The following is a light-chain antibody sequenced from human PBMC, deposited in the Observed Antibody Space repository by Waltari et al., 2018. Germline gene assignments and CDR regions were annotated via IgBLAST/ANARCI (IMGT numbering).Light chain of an antibody. CDR3: ALYMGSGIWV. CDR1: SGSLSTTSY. CDR2: KAN. Sequence: QTVVTQEPSLSVSPGGTVTLTCALSSGSLSTTSYATWYQQTPGPAPRTLVYKANARSSGVPDLFAGSNLGNTAALTITGAQADDESDYYCALYMGSGIWVFGGGTRLTVL. V-gene: IGLV8-61*01. J-gene: IGLJ3*02.